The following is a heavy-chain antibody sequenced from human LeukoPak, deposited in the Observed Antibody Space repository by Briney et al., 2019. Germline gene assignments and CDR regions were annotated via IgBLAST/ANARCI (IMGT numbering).Heavy chain of an antibody. CDR2: IKQDGSEK. CDR1: GFTFSSYW. D-gene: IGHD2-2*01. Sequence: GGSLRLSCEASGFTFSSYWMSWVRQAPGKGLEWVANIKQDGSEKYYVDSVKGRFTISRDNAKNSLYLQMNSLRAEDTAVYYCARGGKFQLLSWFDPWGQGTLVTVSS. V-gene: IGHV3-7*01. J-gene: IGHJ5*02. CDR3: ARGGKFQLLSWFDP.